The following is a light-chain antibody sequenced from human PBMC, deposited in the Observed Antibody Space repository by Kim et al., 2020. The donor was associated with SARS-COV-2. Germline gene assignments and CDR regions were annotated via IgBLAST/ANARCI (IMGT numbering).Light chain of an antibody. Sequence: SFSPGDRAPLSCRASQTVNSDLAWYEHKPGQAPRLLLYDISNRATGIPARFSGSGTGTDFTLTISSLGPEDSAVYYCQQRDNWPYTFGQGTKLEI. J-gene: IGKJ2*01. V-gene: IGKV3-11*01. CDR2: DIS. CDR3: QQRDNWPYT. CDR1: QTVNSD.